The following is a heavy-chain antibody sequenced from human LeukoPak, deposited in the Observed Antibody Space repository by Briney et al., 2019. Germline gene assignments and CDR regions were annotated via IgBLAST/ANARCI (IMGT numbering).Heavy chain of an antibody. D-gene: IGHD4-11*01. Sequence: ASVKVSCKASGYTFTGYYMHWVRQAPGQGLEWMGWINPNSGGTNYAQKFQGRVTMTRDTSISTAYMELSRLRSDDTAVYYCARGWGDYSNYGPMDWGQGTLVTVSS. CDR2: INPNSGGT. CDR3: ARGWGDYSNYGPMD. CDR1: GYTFTGYY. V-gene: IGHV1-2*02. J-gene: IGHJ4*02.